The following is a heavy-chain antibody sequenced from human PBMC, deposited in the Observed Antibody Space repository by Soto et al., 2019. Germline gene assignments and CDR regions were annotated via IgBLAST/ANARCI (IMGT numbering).Heavy chain of an antibody. CDR1: GYTFTGYY. J-gene: IGHJ4*02. Sequence: ASVKVSCKASGYTFTGYYMHWVRQAPGQGLEWMGWINPNSGGTNYAQKFQGWVTMTRDTSISTAYMELSRLRSDDTAVYYCATRTDSSGWYEFDYWGQGTLVPVSS. D-gene: IGHD6-19*01. CDR2: INPNSGGT. V-gene: IGHV1-2*04. CDR3: ATRTDSSGWYEFDY.